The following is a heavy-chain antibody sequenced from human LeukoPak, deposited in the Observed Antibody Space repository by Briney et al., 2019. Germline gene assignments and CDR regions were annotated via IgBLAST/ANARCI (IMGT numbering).Heavy chain of an antibody. V-gene: IGHV4-59*01. J-gene: IGHJ6*02. D-gene: IGHD2-15*01. CDR2: IYYSGTT. CDR3: ARDDATGAYGMDV. Sequence: SETLSLTCTVSGGSISSYYWSWIRQPPGKGLEWIGYIYYSGTTNYNPSLKSRVTISVDTSKNQFSLKLSSVTAADTAVYYCARDDATGAYGMDVWGQGTTVTISS. CDR1: GGSISSYY.